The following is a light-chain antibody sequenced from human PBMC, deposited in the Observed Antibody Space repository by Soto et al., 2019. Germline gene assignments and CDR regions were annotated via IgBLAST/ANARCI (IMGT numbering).Light chain of an antibody. J-gene: IGLJ1*01. CDR2: EVS. V-gene: IGLV2-8*01. CDR3: TSYAGTYSFFYV. Sequence: QSVLTQPPSASGSPGQSVTISCTGTSSEVGAYNYVSWYQQLPGKAPKLIIYEVSKRPSGVPDHFSGSKSGNTASLTVSGLQAEDEADYYCTSYAGTYSFFYVFGTGTKVTVL. CDR1: SSEVGAYNY.